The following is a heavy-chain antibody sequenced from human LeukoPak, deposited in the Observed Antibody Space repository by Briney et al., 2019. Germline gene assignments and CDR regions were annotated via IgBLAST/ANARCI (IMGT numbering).Heavy chain of an antibody. D-gene: IGHD3-22*01. Sequence: GGSLRLSCAASGFVFGRSWMSWVRQAPGKGLEWVANINLDGSEINYLDSLTGRLTISRDNAKDSLYLQMNGLRAEDTAVYFCVRDRGYSTFDYWGQGTLVTVSS. CDR3: VRDRGYSTFDY. CDR1: GFVFGRSW. J-gene: IGHJ4*02. V-gene: IGHV3-7*03. CDR2: INLDGSEI.